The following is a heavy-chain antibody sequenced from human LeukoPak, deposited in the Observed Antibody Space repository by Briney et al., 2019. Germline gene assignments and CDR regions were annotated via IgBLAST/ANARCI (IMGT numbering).Heavy chain of an antibody. Sequence: GGSLRLSCVASGFTVSTNHMNWVRQAPGRGLEWVSVIHNGGSTYYADSVKGRFTISRDNSKNTLYLQLNSLRVEDTAVYHCATSIVGFTYDEHFQHWGQGTLVTVSS. CDR3: ATSIVGFTYDEHFQH. D-gene: IGHD1-26*01. V-gene: IGHV3-53*01. CDR2: IHNGGST. J-gene: IGHJ1*01. CDR1: GFTVSTNH.